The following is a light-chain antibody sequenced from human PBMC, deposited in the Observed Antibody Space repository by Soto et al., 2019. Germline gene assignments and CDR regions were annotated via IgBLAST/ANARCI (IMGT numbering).Light chain of an antibody. CDR3: NSYTSSSTYD. CDR1: SSDVGGYNY. J-gene: IGLJ1*01. Sequence: QSVLTQPASVSGSPGQSITISCTGTSSDVGGYNYVSWYQQHPGKAPKLMIYDVSNRPSGVSNRFSGSKSGNTASLTISGLQAEDEADYYCNSYTSSSTYDFGTGTKLTVL. V-gene: IGLV2-14*01. CDR2: DVS.